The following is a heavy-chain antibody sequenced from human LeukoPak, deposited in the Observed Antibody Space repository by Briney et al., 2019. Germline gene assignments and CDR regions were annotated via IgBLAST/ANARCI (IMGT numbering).Heavy chain of an antibody. D-gene: IGHD6-19*01. CDR2: IYHSGST. V-gene: IGHV4-38-2*02. CDR3: ARDGDGIAVAGNDAFDI. CDR1: GYSISSGYY. Sequence: PSETLSLTCTVSGYSISSGYYWGWIRQPPGKGLEWIGSIYHSGSTYYNPSLKSRVTISVDTSKNQFSLKLSSVTAADTAVYYCARDGDGIAVAGNDAFDIWGQGTMVTVSS. J-gene: IGHJ3*02.